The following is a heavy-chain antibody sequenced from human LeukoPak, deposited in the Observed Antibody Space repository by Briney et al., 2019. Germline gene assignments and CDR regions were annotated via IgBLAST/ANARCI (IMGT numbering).Heavy chain of an antibody. CDR2: ILVGGSEV. D-gene: IGHD3-10*01. Sequence: GESLKISCKGSGFSFTRYWIGWVRQMPGKGLEYMGIILVGGSEVRYSPAFQGLVTISADKSINTAYLQWTSLKASDTAMHYLGKHTGRPQAGRFEPRGQGNLVNVFS. CDR3: GKHTGRPQAGRFEP. CDR1: GFSFTRYW. V-gene: IGHV5-51*01. J-gene: IGHJ5*02.